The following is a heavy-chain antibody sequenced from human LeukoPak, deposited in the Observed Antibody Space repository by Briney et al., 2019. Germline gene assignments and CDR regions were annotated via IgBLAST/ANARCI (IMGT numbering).Heavy chain of an antibody. J-gene: IGHJ4*02. D-gene: IGHD1-1*01. Sequence: SETLSLTCTVSGYSISSTYYGAWIRQPPGKGLEWIATISHSGSTYYTPSLESRLTISLDTSRNHFSLRLSSVTAADTAVYYCARVNAPLATFDYWGLGTLVAVSS. V-gene: IGHV4-38-2*02. CDR2: ISHSGST. CDR3: ARVNAPLATFDY. CDR1: GYSISSTYY.